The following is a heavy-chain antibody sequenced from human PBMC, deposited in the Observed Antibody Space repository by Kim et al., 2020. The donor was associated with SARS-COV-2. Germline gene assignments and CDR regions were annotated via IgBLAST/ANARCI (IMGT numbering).Heavy chain of an antibody. CDR1: GGSISSGDYY. J-gene: IGHJ1*01. CDR3: AIWPPIGGGDCYSH. Sequence: SETLSLTCTVSGGSISSGDYYWSWIRQPPGKGLEWIGYIYYTGSSHYNPSLNSRVTISIDTSKNQFSLKLSSVTAADTAVYYCAIWPPIGGGDCYSHWG. V-gene: IGHV4-30-4*01. D-gene: IGHD2-21*02. CDR2: IYYTGSS.